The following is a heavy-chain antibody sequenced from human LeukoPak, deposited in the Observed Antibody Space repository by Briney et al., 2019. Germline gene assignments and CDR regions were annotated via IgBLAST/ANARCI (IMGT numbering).Heavy chain of an antibody. Sequence: GGSLRLSCSASGFTFSRYWMNWVRQAPGKGLEWVANIKKDGSETYYVDSLKGRFTISRDNAKNTLYLQMNGLSVEDTAVYYCVKASSFDSWGQGTLVTVSS. V-gene: IGHV3-7*01. CDR2: IKKDGSET. CDR3: VKASSFDS. D-gene: IGHD6-6*01. J-gene: IGHJ4*02. CDR1: GFTFSRYW.